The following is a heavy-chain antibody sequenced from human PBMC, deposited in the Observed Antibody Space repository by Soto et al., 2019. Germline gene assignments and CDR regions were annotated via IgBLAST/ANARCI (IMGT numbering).Heavy chain of an antibody. D-gene: IGHD3-9*01. Sequence: GESLKISCKGPGYSFTSYWIGWVRQMPGKGLEWMGIIYPGDSDTRYSPSFQGQGTISADKSISTAYLQWSSLKASDTAMYYCARLYDILDYGMDVWGQGTTVTVSS. CDR1: GYSFTSYW. CDR2: IYPGDSDT. V-gene: IGHV5-51*01. CDR3: ARLYDILDYGMDV. J-gene: IGHJ6*02.